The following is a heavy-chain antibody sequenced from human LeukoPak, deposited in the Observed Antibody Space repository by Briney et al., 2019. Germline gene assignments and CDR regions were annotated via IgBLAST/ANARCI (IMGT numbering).Heavy chain of an antibody. CDR3: ARDYFKDY. J-gene: IGHJ4*02. CDR1: GFTFSSYW. V-gene: IGHV3-7*01. Sequence: GGSLRLSYAASGFTFSSYWMSWVRQAPGKGLEWVAYIKHDGSAKNYVDSVKGRFTISRDNAKNSLYLQMSSLRAEDTAMYYCARDYFKDYWGQGTLVTVSS. D-gene: IGHD2/OR15-2a*01. CDR2: IKHDGSAK.